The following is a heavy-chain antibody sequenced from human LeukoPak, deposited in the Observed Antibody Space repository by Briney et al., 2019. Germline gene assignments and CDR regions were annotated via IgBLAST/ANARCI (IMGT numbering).Heavy chain of an antibody. CDR3: MRDYMGWFDP. J-gene: IGHJ5*02. V-gene: IGHV3-30-3*01. CDR2: ISLDGSTE. Sequence: SGGSLRLSCVASGFILSNFQMYWVRQAPGKGLEWVSIISLDGSTEFYADSVKGRFTISRDTASNTMHLEMNNLRTEDTAVYYCMRDYMGWFDPWGQGTLVTVSS. D-gene: IGHD3-10*01. CDR1: GFILSNFQ.